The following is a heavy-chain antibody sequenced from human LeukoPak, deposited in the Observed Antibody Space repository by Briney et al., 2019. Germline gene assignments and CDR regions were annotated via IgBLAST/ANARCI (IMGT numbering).Heavy chain of an antibody. J-gene: IGHJ3*02. V-gene: IGHV3-48*01. CDR3: AREGSGRYNAFDI. CDR1: GFTFSSYA. Sequence: GGSLRLSCAASGFTFSSYAMSWVRQAPRKGLEWVSYISDSSTTIYYTDSVRGRFTISRDNAKNSLYLQMNSLRAEDTAVYYCAREGSGRYNAFDIWGQGTMVTVSS. CDR2: ISDSSTTI. D-gene: IGHD1-26*01.